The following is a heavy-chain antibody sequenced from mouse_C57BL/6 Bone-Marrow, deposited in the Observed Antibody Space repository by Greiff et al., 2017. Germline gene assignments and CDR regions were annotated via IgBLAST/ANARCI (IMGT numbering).Heavy chain of an antibody. D-gene: IGHD2-5*01. V-gene: IGHV5-6*01. CDR3: ARHKAYYSNYDY. CDR2: ISSGGSYT. J-gene: IGHJ2*01. Sequence: EVQRVESGGDLVKPGGSLKLSCAASGFTFSSYGMSWVRQTPDKRLEWVATISSGGSYTYYPDSVKGRFTISRDNAKNTLYLQMSSLKSEDTAMYYCARHKAYYSNYDYWGQGTTLTVSS. CDR1: GFTFSSYG.